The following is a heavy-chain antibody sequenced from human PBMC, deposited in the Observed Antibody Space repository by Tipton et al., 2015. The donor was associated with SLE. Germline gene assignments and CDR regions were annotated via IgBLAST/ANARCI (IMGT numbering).Heavy chain of an antibody. V-gene: IGHV4-4*08. J-gene: IGHJ4*02. Sequence: GLVKPSETLSLTCTVSGGSISSYYWSWIRQPPGKGLEWIGYIYTSGSTNYNPSLKSRVTISIDTSKNQFSLKLSSVTAADTAVYYCARTALIAARPSYFDYWGQGTLVTVSS. CDR3: ARTALIAARPSYFDY. CDR1: GGSISSYY. CDR2: IYTSGST. D-gene: IGHD6-6*01.